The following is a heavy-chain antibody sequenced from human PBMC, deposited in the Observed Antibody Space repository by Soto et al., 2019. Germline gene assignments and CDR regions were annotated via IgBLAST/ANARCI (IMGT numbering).Heavy chain of an antibody. Sequence: QVQLQESGPGLVKPSQTLSLTCTVSGGSISSGGYYWSWIRQHPGKGLEWIGYIYYSGSTYYNPSLKSRVTISVDTSKNQFSLKLSSVTAADTAVYYCARDLGPGYSYEGGWFDPWGQGTLVTVSS. CDR1: GGSISSGGYY. CDR2: IYYSGST. J-gene: IGHJ5*02. D-gene: IGHD5-18*01. CDR3: ARDLGPGYSYEGGWFDP. V-gene: IGHV4-31*03.